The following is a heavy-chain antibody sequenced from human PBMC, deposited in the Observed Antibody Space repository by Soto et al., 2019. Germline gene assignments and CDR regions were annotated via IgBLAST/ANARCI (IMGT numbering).Heavy chain of an antibody. D-gene: IGHD4-17*01. Sequence: PGGSLRLSCVASGFTFNKHALAWVRQAPGKGLEWVSAISGSGSSTYDSDSVKGRFTISRDNSKNTLFLQMNSLRAEDTAVYYCATERATTTAFDYWGQGALVTVSS. CDR2: ISGSGSST. CDR3: ATERATTTAFDY. J-gene: IGHJ4*02. CDR1: GFTFNKHA. V-gene: IGHV3-23*01.